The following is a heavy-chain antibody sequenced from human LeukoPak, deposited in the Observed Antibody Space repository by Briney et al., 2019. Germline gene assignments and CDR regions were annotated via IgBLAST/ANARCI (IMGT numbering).Heavy chain of an antibody. D-gene: IGHD2-2*01. CDR3: ARGGLYCSSKCYDL. V-gene: IGHV1-18*01. J-gene: IGHJ4*02. CDR1: GYTFMSYG. Sequence: ASVKVSCKASGYTFMSYGISWVRQAPGQGLEWMGWITTYNGNTNYAQKFQDRVTMTTDTSTRTAYMELRSLRSDDTAVYYCARGGLYCSSKCYDLWGQGTLVTVST. CDR2: ITTYNGNT.